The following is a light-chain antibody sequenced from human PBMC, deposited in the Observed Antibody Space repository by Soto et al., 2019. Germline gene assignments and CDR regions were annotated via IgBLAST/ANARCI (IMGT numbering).Light chain of an antibody. CDR1: SSDVGSYNR. CDR2: EVS. Sequence: QSALTQPPSVSGSPGQSVTISCTGTSSDVGSYNRVSWYQQPPGTAPKLMIYEVSNRPSGVPDRFSGSKSGNTASLTISGLQAEDEADSYCSSYTSSSNVVFGGGTQLTVL. CDR3: SSYTSSSNVV. J-gene: IGLJ2*01. V-gene: IGLV2-18*02.